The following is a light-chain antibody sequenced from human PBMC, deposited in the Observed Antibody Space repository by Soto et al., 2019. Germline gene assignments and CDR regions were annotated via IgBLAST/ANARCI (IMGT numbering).Light chain of an antibody. Sequence: QSALTQPASVSGSPGQAITISCTGTSRDVGAYDYVTWYQQYPVKAPKVMIYDVSDRPSGVSNRFSGSKSGNTASLTISGLQAEDEAVYYCSSTMGVFGTGTKLTVL. CDR3: SSTMGV. V-gene: IGLV2-14*01. J-gene: IGLJ1*01. CDR1: SRDVGAYDY. CDR2: DVS.